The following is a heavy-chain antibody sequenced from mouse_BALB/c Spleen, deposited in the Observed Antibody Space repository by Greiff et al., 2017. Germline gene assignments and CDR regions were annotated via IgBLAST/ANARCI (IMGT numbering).Heavy chain of an antibody. Sequence: EVKLMESGPGLVKPSQSLSLTCSVTGYSITSGYYWNWIRQFPGNKLEWMGYISYDGSNNYNPSLKNRISITRDTSKNQFFLKLNSVTTEDTATYYCAKDYYRYDDGGCSYFDYWGQGTTLTVSS. J-gene: IGHJ2*01. D-gene: IGHD2-14*01. V-gene: IGHV3-6*02. CDR1: GYSITSGYY. CDR3: AKDYYRYDDGGCSYFDY. CDR2: ISYDGSN.